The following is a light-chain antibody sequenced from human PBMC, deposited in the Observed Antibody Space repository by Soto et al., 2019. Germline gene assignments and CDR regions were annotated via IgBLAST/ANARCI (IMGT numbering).Light chain of an antibody. CDR2: GAS. V-gene: IGKV3D-15*01. CDR1: LSISTH. CDR3: QHYYGTSPIS. J-gene: IGKJ5*01. Sequence: EIVMTQSPATLSVSPGERATLSCRASLSISTHLAWYEQKPGQAPRLLIYGASTRATGIPARFSGSGSGTEFTLTISSLQSEDFALYYCQHYYGTSPISFGQGTRLEI.